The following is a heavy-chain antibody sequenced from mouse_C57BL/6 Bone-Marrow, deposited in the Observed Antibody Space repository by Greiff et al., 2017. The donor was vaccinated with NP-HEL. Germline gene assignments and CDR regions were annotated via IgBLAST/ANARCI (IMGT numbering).Heavy chain of an antibody. CDR2: IDPETGGT. CDR1: GYTFTDYE. V-gene: IGHV1-15*01. J-gene: IGHJ4*01. D-gene: IGHD1-1*01. CDR3: TRGGVYYYGRDAMDY. Sequence: VKLMESGAELVRPGASVTLSCKASGYTFTDYEMHWVKQTPVHGLEWIGAIDPETGGTAYNQKFKGKAILTADKSSSTAYMEIRSLTSEDSAVYYWTRGGVYYYGRDAMDYWGQGTSVTVSS.